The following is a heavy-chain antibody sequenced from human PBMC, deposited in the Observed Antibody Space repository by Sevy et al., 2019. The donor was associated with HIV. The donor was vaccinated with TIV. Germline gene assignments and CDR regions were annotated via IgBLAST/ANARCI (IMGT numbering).Heavy chain of an antibody. CDR1: GGSISSSSYY. CDR3: ARSGGARGGLDI. CDR2: IYYSGST. V-gene: IGHV4-39*01. J-gene: IGHJ3*02. D-gene: IGHD2-8*02. Sequence: SETLSLTCTVSGGSISSSSYYWGWIRQPPGKGLEWIGSIYYSGSTYYNPSLKSRVTISVDTSKNQFSLKLSSVTAADTAVYYCARSGGARGGLDIWGQGTMVTVSS.